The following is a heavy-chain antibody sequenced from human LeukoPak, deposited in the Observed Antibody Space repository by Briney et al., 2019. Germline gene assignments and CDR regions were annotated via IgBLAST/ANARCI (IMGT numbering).Heavy chain of an antibody. V-gene: IGHV3-23*01. D-gene: IGHD1-26*01. CDR2: ISGSGGST. CDR3: AKDLGATVLYYFDY. CDR1: GFTFSSYA. J-gene: IGHJ4*02. Sequence: GGSLRLSCAASGFTFSSYAMSWVRQAPGKGLEWVSAISGSGGSTYYADSVKGRFTISRDNSKNTLYLQMNSLRAEDTAVYYCAKDLGATVLYYFDYWGQGTLVTVSP.